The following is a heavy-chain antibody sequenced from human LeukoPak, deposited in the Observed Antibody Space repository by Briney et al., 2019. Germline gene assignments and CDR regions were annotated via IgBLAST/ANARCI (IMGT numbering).Heavy chain of an antibody. CDR3: ARRGGSSWSSFDY. Sequence: GGSLRLSCVASGFIFNNYAMNWVRQAPGKGLEWVSGISGLGGSAYYAASVKGRFIISKDNSGNTLFFQLTNLRVEDTAVYYCARRGGSSWSSFDYWGHGTLVTVSS. CDR2: ISGLGGSA. CDR1: GFIFNNYA. J-gene: IGHJ4*01. V-gene: IGHV3-23*01. D-gene: IGHD6-13*01.